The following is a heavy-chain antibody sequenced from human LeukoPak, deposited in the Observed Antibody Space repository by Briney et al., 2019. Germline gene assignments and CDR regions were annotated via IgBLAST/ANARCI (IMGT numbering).Heavy chain of an antibody. CDR3: ARDTGYLGSNYGMDV. CDR2: IYYSGST. D-gene: IGHD3-22*01. CDR1: GGSISSGGYY. Sequence: SETLSLTCTVSGGSISSGGYYWSWIRQHPGKGLEWIGYIYYSGSTNCNPSLKSRVTISVDTSKNQFSLNLSSVTAADTAIYYCARDTGYLGSNYGMDVWGQGTTVTVSS. V-gene: IGHV4-61*08. J-gene: IGHJ6*02.